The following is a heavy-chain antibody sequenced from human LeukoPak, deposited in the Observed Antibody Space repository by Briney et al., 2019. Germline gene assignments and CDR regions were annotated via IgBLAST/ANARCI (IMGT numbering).Heavy chain of an antibody. CDR2: ISSSGSTI. D-gene: IGHD1-14*01. Sequence: GSLRLSCAASGFTFSDYYMSWIRQAPGKGLEWVSYISSSGSTIYYADSVRGRFTISRDNAKNTLDLQMNSLRADDTAVYYCAKESAYISPRNYYFDYWGQGALVTVSS. J-gene: IGHJ4*02. CDR1: GFTFSDYY. CDR3: AKESAYISPRNYYFDY. V-gene: IGHV3-11*01.